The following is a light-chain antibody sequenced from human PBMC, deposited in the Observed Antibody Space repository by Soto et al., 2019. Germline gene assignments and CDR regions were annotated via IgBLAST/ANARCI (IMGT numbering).Light chain of an antibody. J-gene: IGLJ3*02. CDR2: RNN. CDR1: SSNIGSNY. CDR3: AAWDDSLSGGV. Sequence: QSVLTQPPSASGTPGQRVTISCSGSSSNIGSNYVYWYQQIPGTAPKLLIYRNNQRPSGVPDRFSGSKSGTSASLAISGLRSEDEADYYCAAWDDSLSGGVFGGGTKLTV. V-gene: IGLV1-47*01.